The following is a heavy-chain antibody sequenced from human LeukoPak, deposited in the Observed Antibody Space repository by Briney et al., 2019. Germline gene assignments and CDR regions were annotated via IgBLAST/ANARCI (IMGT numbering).Heavy chain of an antibody. Sequence: ASVKVSCKASGYTFTSYDINWVRQATGQGLEWMGWMNPNSGNTGYAQKFQGRVTMTRNTSISTAYMELSSLRSEDTAVYYCARGMVRGVIIGYYYYYMDVWGKGTTVTIS. V-gene: IGHV1-8*01. D-gene: IGHD3-10*01. CDR3: ARGMVRGVIIGYYYYYMDV. CDR2: MNPNSGNT. J-gene: IGHJ6*03. CDR1: GYTFTSYD.